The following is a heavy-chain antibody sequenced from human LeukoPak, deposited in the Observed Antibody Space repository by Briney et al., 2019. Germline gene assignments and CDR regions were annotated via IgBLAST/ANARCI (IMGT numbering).Heavy chain of an antibody. CDR3: ARIERSSSWSRAAEYFQH. CDR2: IYYSGST. Sequence: SETLSLTFTVSGGSISSYYWSWIRQPPGKGLEWIGYIYYSGSTNYNPSLKSRVTISVDTSKNQFSLKLSSVTAADTAVYYCARIERSSSWSRAAEYFQHWGQGTLVTVSS. J-gene: IGHJ1*01. D-gene: IGHD6-13*01. V-gene: IGHV4-59*08. CDR1: GGSISSYY.